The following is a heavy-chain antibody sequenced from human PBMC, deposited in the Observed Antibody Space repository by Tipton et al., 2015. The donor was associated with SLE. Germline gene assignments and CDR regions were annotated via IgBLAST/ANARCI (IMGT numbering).Heavy chain of an antibody. J-gene: IGHJ4*02. D-gene: IGHD2-15*01. CDR1: GFTFSSYP. V-gene: IGHV3-64*02. CDR3: AAPGG. Sequence: SLRLSCAASGFTFSSYPMHWVRQAPGKGLEYVSAISSNGGSTYYADSVKGRFTISRDNSKNTLYLQMGSLRAEDMAVYYCAAPGGWGQGTLVTVAS. CDR2: ISSNGGST.